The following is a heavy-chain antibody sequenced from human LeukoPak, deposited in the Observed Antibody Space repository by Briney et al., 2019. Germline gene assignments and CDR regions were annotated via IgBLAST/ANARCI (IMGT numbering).Heavy chain of an antibody. CDR2: IYYTGST. V-gene: IGHV4-59*01. CDR3: ARAGYSSGWPTN. J-gene: IGHJ4*02. Sequence: PSETLSLTCTVSGGSISSYYWSWIRRPPGKGLEWIGYIYYTGSTSYNPSLKSRVTISVDTSKNQFSLKLTSVTAADTAVYYCARAGYSSGWPTNWGQGTLVTVSS. D-gene: IGHD6-19*01. CDR1: GGSISSYY.